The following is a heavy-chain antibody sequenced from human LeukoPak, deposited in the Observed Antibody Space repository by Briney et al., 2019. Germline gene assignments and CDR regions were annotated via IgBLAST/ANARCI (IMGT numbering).Heavy chain of an antibody. J-gene: IGHJ3*02. CDR2: IIPILGIA. Sequence: GASVKVSCKASGGTFSSYAISWVRQAPGQGLEWMGRIIPILGIANYAQKFRGRVTITANKSTSTAYMELSSLRSEDTAVYYCARDVDTANAFDIWGQGTMVTVSS. CDR3: ARDVDTANAFDI. D-gene: IGHD5-18*01. CDR1: GGTFSSYA. V-gene: IGHV1-69*04.